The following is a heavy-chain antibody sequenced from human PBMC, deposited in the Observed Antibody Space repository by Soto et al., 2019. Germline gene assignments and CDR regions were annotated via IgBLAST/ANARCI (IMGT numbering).Heavy chain of an antibody. CDR1: GGSISTGDNY. V-gene: IGHV4-30-4*01. J-gene: IGHJ3*02. Sequence: SETLSLTCIVSGGSISTGDNYWSWIRQPPGKGLEWIGYIYYSGTTYYNPSLKSRATISADTSKNQFSLKLSSVTAADTAVYYCARYYGGNSDTFDIWGQGTTVTVSS. CDR3: ARYYGGNSDTFDI. D-gene: IGHD3-10*01. CDR2: IYYSGTT.